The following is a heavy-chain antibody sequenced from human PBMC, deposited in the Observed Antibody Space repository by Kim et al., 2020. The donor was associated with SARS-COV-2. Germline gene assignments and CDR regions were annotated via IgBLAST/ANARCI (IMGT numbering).Heavy chain of an antibody. CDR1: GGSISSSNW. D-gene: IGHD6-19*01. J-gene: IGHJ5*02. Sequence: SETLSLICAVSGGSISSSNWWSWVRQPPGKGLEWIGEIDHSGSTNYNSSLKSRLTIEVDKAKNQFSLKLRSLTAADTAVYYCARGVSSAWTLRDYYDPWGQGTLVTVSS. CDR3: ARGVSSAWTLRDYYDP. CDR2: IDHSGST. V-gene: IGHV4-4*02.